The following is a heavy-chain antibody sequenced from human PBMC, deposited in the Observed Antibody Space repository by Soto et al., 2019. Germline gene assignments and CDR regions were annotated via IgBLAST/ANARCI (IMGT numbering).Heavy chain of an antibody. D-gene: IGHD6-13*01. Sequence: SLTRTVSGGSMRNDFWTWIGQPPGKGLEWIGYIHYSGTTSFFPSYNPSLRSRVTISEDTSKNQFSLKLLSVTTADTAVYFCAAGEASSRNLAPYYLDFWGQGTLVTVSS. J-gene: IGHJ4*02. CDR3: AAGEASSRNLAPYYLDF. CDR1: GGSMRNDF. V-gene: IGHV4-59*01. CDR2: IHYSGTT.